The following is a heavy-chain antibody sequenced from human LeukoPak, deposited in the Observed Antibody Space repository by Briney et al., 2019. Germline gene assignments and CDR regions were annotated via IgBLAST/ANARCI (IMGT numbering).Heavy chain of an antibody. CDR1: GGSISSSSYY. Sequence: SETLSLTCTVSGGSISSSSYYWGWIRQPPGKGLEWIGSIYYSGSTYYNPSLKSRVTISVDTSKNQFSLKLSSVTAADTAVYYCARGNRYFDWLLFGPVLPVPNYYFDYWGQGTLVTVSS. CDR3: ARGNRYFDWLLFGPVLPVPNYYFDY. V-gene: IGHV4-39*07. J-gene: IGHJ4*02. CDR2: IYYSGST. D-gene: IGHD3-9*01.